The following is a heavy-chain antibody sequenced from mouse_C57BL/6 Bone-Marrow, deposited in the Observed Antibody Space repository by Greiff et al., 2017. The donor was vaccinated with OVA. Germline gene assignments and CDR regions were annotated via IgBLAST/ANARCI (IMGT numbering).Heavy chain of an antibody. V-gene: IGHV1-47*01. CDR1: GYTFTTYP. CDR2: FHPYNDDT. CDR3: ARRGDGYSHWYFDV. D-gene: IGHD2-3*01. Sequence: LVESGAELVKPGASVKMSCKASGYTFTTYPIEWMKQNHGKSLEWIGNFHPYNDDTKYNEKFKGKATLTVEKSSSTVYLELSRLTSDDSAVYYCARRGDGYSHWYFDVWGTGTTVTVSS. J-gene: IGHJ1*03.